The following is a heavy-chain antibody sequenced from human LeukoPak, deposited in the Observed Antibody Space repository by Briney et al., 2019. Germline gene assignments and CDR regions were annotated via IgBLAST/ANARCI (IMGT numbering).Heavy chain of an antibody. Sequence: PSETLSLTCTVSGGSISSYYWSWIRQPPGEGLEWIGYIYYSGSTNYNPSLKSRVTISVDTSKNQFSLKLSSVTAADTAVYYCARDSDWYDAFDIWGQGTMVTVSS. CDR1: GGSISSYY. J-gene: IGHJ3*02. CDR3: ARDSDWYDAFDI. D-gene: IGHD2-21*01. V-gene: IGHV4-59*01. CDR2: IYYSGST.